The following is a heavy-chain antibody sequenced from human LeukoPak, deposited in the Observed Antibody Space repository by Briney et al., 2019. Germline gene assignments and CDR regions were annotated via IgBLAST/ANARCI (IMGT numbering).Heavy chain of an antibody. D-gene: IGHD3-10*01. CDR3: ARMRYGSGSYYTKYYYYGMDV. CDR2: IYYSGST. J-gene: IGHJ6*02. Sequence: SETLSLTCTVSGGSISSYYWSWIRQPPGKGLEWIGYIYYSGSTNYNPSLKSRVTISVDTSKNQFSLKLSSVTAADTAVFYCARMRYGSGSYYTKYYYYGMDVWGQGTTVTVSS. V-gene: IGHV4-59*01. CDR1: GGSISSYY.